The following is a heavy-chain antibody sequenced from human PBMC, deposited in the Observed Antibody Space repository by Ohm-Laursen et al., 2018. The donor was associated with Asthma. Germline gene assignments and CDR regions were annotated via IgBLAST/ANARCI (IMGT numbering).Heavy chain of an antibody. Sequence: TLSLTCAVSGGSISSGDYYWSWIRQPPGKGLEWTGYIYKSGTTYYNSSLKSRVIISIDTSKNQFSLKVSSVTAADTAVYYCARDHGLVDYWGQGTLVTVSS. CDR3: ARDHGLVDY. CDR2: IYKSGTT. J-gene: IGHJ4*02. CDR1: GGSISSGDYY. V-gene: IGHV4-30-4*01. D-gene: IGHD6-25*01.